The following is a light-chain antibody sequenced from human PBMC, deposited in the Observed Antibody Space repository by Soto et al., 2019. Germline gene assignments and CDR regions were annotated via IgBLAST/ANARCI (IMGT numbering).Light chain of an antibody. V-gene: IGLV3-21*04. CDR3: QVWDTSRDHQV. J-gene: IGLJ3*02. Sequence: SYELTQTPSVSVAPGKTARITCGGDNIGSESVNWYQQRPGQAPVLVIYYDSDRPSGIPERFSGSNSGNTATLTISRVEAGDEADYYCQVWDTSRDHQVFGGGTKVTVL. CDR1: NIGSES. CDR2: YDS.